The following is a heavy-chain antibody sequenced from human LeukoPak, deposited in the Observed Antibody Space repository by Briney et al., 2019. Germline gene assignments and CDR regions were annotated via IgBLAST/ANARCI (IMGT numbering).Heavy chain of an antibody. V-gene: IGHV3-66*01. D-gene: IGHD1-1*01. CDR1: GFTVSSNY. CDR2: LYGGVNT. CDR3: AKSPKTGALFDY. J-gene: IGHJ4*02. Sequence: GGSLRLSCAASGFTVSSNYMSWVRQAPGKGREWVSVLYGGVNTVYADSVQGRFNISRDNSKNTLYLQMNSLRAEDTAVYYCAKSPKTGALFDYWGKGTLVTVSS.